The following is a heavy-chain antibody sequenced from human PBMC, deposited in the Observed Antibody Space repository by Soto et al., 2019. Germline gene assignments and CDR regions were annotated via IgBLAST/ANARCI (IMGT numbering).Heavy chain of an antibody. V-gene: IGHV3-21*01. J-gene: IGHJ3*02. CDR3: ARDLHSSSWYIKFWAFDI. CDR1: GFTFSSYS. D-gene: IGHD6-13*01. Sequence: GGSLRLSCAASGFTFSSYSMNWVRQAPGKGLEWVSSISSSSSYIYYADSVKGRFTISRDNAKNSLYLQMNSLRAEDTAVYYCARDLHSSSWYIKFWAFDIWGQGTMVTVSS. CDR2: ISSSSSYI.